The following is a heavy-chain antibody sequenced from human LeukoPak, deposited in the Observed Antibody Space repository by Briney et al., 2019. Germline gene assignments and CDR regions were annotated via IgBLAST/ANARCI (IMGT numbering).Heavy chain of an antibody. D-gene: IGHD5-18*01. CDR2: IIPIFGTA. J-gene: IGHJ4*02. Sequence: SVKVSCKASGYTFTSYGISWVRQAPGQGLEWMGGIIPIFGTANYAQKFQGRVTITADESTSTAYMELSSLRSEDTAVYYCARHRGYSYAGANFDYWGQGTLVTVSS. CDR3: ARHRGYSYAGANFDY. CDR1: GYTFTSYG. V-gene: IGHV1-69*13.